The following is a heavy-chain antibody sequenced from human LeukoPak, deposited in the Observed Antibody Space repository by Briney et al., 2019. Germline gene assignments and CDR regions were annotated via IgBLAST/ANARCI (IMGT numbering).Heavy chain of an antibody. J-gene: IGHJ4*01. CDR1: GYSISSGYY. CDR3: ARDRDVDDFDS. D-gene: IGHD2-15*01. CDR2: IYHSGST. Sequence: PSETLSLTCTVSGYSISSGYYWGWIRQPPGKGLEWIGSIYHSGSTYYNPSLKSRVTMSLDTSKNQLSLNLKSVTAADTAVYYCARDRDVDDFDSWGHGTLVTVSS. V-gene: IGHV4-38-2*02.